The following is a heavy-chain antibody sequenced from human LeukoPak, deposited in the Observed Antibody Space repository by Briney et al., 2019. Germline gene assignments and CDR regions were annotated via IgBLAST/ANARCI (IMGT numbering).Heavy chain of an antibody. CDR2: ISGSGGST. Sequence: GGSLRLSCAASGFTFSSYAMSWVRQAPGKGLEWVSAISGSGGSTYYADSVKGRFTISRDNSKKTLYLQMNSLRAEDTAVYYCAKDRQWLVSHPFDYWGQGTLVTVSS. CDR1: GFTFSSYA. D-gene: IGHD6-19*01. V-gene: IGHV3-23*01. CDR3: AKDRQWLVSHPFDY. J-gene: IGHJ4*02.